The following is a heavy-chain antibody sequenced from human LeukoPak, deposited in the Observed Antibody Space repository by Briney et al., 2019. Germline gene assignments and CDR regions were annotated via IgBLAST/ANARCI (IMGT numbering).Heavy chain of an antibody. D-gene: IGHD2/OR15-2a*01. CDR1: GESISGFY. J-gene: IGHJ4*02. CDR2: IYQSGST. Sequence: SETLSLTCTVSGESISGFYWNWIRQPPGKGLEWIGYIYQSGSTYYNPSLRSRVTISLDRSKNHFSLKLTSVTAADTAMYYCATSDPSVSRFDYWGQGTLVTVSS. CDR3: ATSDPSVSRFDY. V-gene: IGHV4-4*09.